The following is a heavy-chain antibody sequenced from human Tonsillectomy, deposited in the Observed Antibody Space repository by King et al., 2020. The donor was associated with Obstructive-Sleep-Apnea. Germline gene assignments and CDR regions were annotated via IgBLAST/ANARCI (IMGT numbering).Heavy chain of an antibody. CDR2: IYCGGST. CDR1: GGSISSYY. D-gene: IGHD1-26*01. V-gene: IGHV4-59*08. J-gene: IGHJ6*02. CDR3: ARSGSGMDV. Sequence: QLQESGLGLVKPSETLSLTCTVSGGSISSYYWSWIRQPPGKGLEWIGYIYCGGSTNYNPSLKSRVTISVDTSKNQFSLKLSSVTAADTAVYYCARSGSGMDVWGQGTTVTVSS.